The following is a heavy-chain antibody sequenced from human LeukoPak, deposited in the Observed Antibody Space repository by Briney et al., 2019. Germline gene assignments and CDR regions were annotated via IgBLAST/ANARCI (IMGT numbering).Heavy chain of an antibody. V-gene: IGHV1-69*13. J-gene: IGHJ6*03. CDR1: GGTFSSYA. Sequence: SVKVSCKASGGTFSSYAISWVRQAPGQGLEWMGGIIPIFGTANYAQKFQGRVTITADESTSTAYMELSSLRSEDTAVYYCARRNTSLYYDFWSGSPDYYYMDVWGKGTTVTVSS. D-gene: IGHD3-3*01. CDR2: IIPIFGTA. CDR3: ARRNTSLYYDFWSGSPDYYYMDV.